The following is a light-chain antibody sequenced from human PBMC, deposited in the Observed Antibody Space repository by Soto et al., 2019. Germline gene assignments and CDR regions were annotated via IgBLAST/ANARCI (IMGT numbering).Light chain of an antibody. J-gene: IGKJ1*01. Sequence: DIQMTQSPSTLSASVGDRVTITCRASQSINRRLAWHQQKPGKAPNLLIYDASTLESGVPARFSGGDSGTEFTLTISSLQPDDFTTFYCQQYNSYPWTFGQGTKV. CDR1: QSINRR. CDR2: DAS. CDR3: QQYNSYPWT. V-gene: IGKV1-5*01.